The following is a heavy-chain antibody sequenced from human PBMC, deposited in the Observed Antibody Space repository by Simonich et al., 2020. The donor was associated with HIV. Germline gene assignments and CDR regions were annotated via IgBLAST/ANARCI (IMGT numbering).Heavy chain of an antibody. V-gene: IGHV4-38-2*01. CDR3: ARVGLRIAAAGTVVGFDY. J-gene: IGHJ4*02. CDR1: GYSISSGYY. D-gene: IGHD6-13*01. CDR2: IYHRGST. Sequence: QVQLQESGPGLVKPSETLSLTCAVSGYSISSGYYWGWIRQPPGKGLEWIGSIYHRGSTYYNPSLKSRVTLSVDTSKNQFSLKLSSVTAADTAVYYCARVGLRIAAAGTVVGFDYWGQGTLVTVSS.